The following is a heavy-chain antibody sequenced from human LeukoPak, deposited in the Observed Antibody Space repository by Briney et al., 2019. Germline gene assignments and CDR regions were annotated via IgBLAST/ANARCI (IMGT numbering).Heavy chain of an antibody. J-gene: IGHJ4*02. CDR2: ITGSGDST. CDR3: ANPHRCDGNSSCDY. Sequence: GGSLRLSCAASGFTFSSYAMNWVRQAPGKGLEWVSAITGSGDSTYYADSVKGRFTISRDNSKNTLFLQMNNLKAEDTAIYYCANPHRCDGNSSCDYWGQGTLVTVSS. CDR1: GFTFSSYA. D-gene: IGHD4-23*01. V-gene: IGHV3-23*01.